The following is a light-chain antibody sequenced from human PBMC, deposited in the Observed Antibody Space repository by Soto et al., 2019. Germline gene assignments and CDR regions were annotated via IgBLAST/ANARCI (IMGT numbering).Light chain of an antibody. Sequence: AIHLTQSPSSLSASVGERVTITCRASQGISSALAWYQQKPGRAPKLLIYDASTLKGGVPSRFSGSGSVTDFTLTISSLQPEDFATYYCQQFNNYPLTFGGGTKVEIK. V-gene: IGKV1D-13*01. CDR3: QQFNNYPLT. J-gene: IGKJ4*01. CDR1: QGISSA. CDR2: DAS.